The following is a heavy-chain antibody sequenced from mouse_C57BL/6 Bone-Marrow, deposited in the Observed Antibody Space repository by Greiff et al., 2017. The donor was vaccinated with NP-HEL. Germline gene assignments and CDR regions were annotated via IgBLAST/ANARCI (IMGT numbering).Heavy chain of an antibody. CDR2: IYPGDGDT. V-gene: IGHV1-80*01. J-gene: IGHJ3*01. CDR3: ASLYYGSPWFAY. Sequence: VQLQQSGAELVKPGASVKISCKASGYAFSSYWMNWVKQRPGKGLEWIGQIYPGDGDTNYNGKFKGKATLTADKASSTAYMQLSSLTSEDSAVYFCASLYYGSPWFAYWGQGTLVTVSA. D-gene: IGHD1-1*01. CDR1: GYAFSSYW.